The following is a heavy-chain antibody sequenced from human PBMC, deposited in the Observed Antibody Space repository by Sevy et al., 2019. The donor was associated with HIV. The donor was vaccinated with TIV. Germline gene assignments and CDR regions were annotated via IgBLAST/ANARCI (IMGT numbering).Heavy chain of an antibody. J-gene: IGHJ4*02. CDR1: GGTFSSYA. D-gene: IGHD2-15*01. CDR2: IIPIFGTA. Sequence: ASVKVSCKASGGTFSSYAISWVRQAPGQGLEWMGGIIPIFGTANYAQKFQGRVTITADESTSTAYMERSSLRSEDTAVYYCAREGTSGVYCSGGSCYSEGYYFDYWGQGTLVTVSS. CDR3: AREGTSGVYCSGGSCYSEGYYFDY. V-gene: IGHV1-69*13.